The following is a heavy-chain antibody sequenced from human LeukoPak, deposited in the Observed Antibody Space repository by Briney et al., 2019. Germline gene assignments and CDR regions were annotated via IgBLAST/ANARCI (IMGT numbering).Heavy chain of an antibody. CDR1: GGSISSYY. V-gene: IGHV4-59*01. D-gene: IGHD3-16*01. J-gene: IGHJ2*01. CDR3: ARAFRPPWYFDL. CDR2: IYYSGST. Sequence: SETLSLTCTVSGGSISSYYWSWIRQPAGKGLEWIGYIYYSGSTNYNPSLKSRVTISVNTSKNQFSLKLSSVTAADTAVYYCARAFRPPWYFDLWGRGTLVTVSS.